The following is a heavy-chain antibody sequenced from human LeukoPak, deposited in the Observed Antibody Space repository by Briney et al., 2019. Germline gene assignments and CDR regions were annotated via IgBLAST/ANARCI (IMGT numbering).Heavy chain of an antibody. D-gene: IGHD3-22*01. V-gene: IGHV1-18*01. CDR1: GYTFTSYG. CDR3: ASCYYDSSGYYRLFDY. CDR2: ISAYNGNT. J-gene: IGHJ4*02. Sequence: ASVTVSCKASGYTFTSYGISWVRQAPGQGLEWMGWISAYNGNTNYAQKLQGRVTMTTDTSTSTAYMELRSLRSDDTAVYYCASCYYDSSGYYRLFDYWGQGTLVTVSS.